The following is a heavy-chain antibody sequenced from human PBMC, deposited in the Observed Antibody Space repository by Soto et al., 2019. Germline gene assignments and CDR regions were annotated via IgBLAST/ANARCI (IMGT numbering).Heavy chain of an antibody. V-gene: IGHV1-18*01. Sequence: QVQLVQSGAEVKKPGASVKVSCKASGYTFTSYGISWVRQAPGQGLEWMGWIGAYNGNTNYAQKLQGRVTMTTDTSTSTAYMELRSLRSDDTAVYYCASSPRPTVVTQLDYYYYGMDVWGQGTTVTVSS. J-gene: IGHJ6*02. CDR1: GYTFTSYG. D-gene: IGHD4-17*01. CDR3: ASSPRPTVVTQLDYYYYGMDV. CDR2: IGAYNGNT.